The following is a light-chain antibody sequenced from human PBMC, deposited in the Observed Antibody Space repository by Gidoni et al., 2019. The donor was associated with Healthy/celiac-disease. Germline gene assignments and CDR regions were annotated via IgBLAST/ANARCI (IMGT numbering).Light chain of an antibody. J-gene: IGLJ2*01. V-gene: IGLV2-18*02. CDR2: EVS. CDR3: SSYTSSSTIVV. Sequence: QSALTQPPSVSGSPGQSFTIACTGTSSDVGSYNLVSWYQQPPGTAPKLMIYEVSNRPSGVPDRFSVSKSGNTASLTISGLQAEDEADYYCSSYTSSSTIVVFGGGTKLTVL. CDR1: SSDVGSYNL.